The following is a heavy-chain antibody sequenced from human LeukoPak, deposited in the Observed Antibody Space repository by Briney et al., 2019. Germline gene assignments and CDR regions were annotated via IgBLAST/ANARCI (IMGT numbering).Heavy chain of an antibody. CDR3: ARYDSRGSGSTQLDH. J-gene: IGHJ4*02. V-gene: IGHV4-38-2*01. D-gene: IGHD3-3*01. CDR2: IYRTEST. CDR1: GYSVGTNYF. Sequence: SETLSLTCAVSGYSVGTNYFWGWIRQPPGKGLEWIGRIYRTESTSYNPSLQSRVTISVDTSKNHFSLKLRSVTAADTAIYYCARYDSRGSGSTQLDHWGQGTLVTVSS.